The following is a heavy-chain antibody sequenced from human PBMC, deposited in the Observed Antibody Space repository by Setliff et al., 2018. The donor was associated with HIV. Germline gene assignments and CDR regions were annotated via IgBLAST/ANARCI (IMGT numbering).Heavy chain of an antibody. J-gene: IGHJ4*02. CDR1: GGSISSYY. V-gene: IGHV4-59*08. CDR3: ARHVGYSSSSLDY. CDR2: IYYSGTT. Sequence: SETLSLTCTVSGGSISSYYWSWIRQPPGKGLEWIGYIYYSGTTNYNPSLKSRVTISVDTSKNQFSLKLRSVTAADTAVYYCARHVGYSSSSLDYWGQGTLVTVSS. D-gene: IGHD6-6*01.